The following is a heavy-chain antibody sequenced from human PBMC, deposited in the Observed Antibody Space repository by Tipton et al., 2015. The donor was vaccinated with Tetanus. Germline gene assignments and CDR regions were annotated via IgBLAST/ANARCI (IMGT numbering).Heavy chain of an antibody. CDR2: IGWNSGGI. J-gene: IGHJ4*02. Sequence: SLRLSCAASGFTFDDYAVHWVRQAPGKGLEWVSSIGWNSGGIAYADSVKGRFTISRDDAENSLFLEMTGLRDDDTAVYFCARVIRRSMIGYGVFDSWGQGTLVAVSS. D-gene: IGHD4-17*01. CDR3: ARVIRRSMIGYGVFDS. CDR1: GFTFDDYA. V-gene: IGHV3-9*01.